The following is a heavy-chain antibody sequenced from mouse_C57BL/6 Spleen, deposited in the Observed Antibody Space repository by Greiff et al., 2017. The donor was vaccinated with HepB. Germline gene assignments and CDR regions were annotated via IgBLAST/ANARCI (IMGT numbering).Heavy chain of an antibody. CDR2: ISYDGSN. D-gene: IGHD2-1*01. CDR3: AREGSYGNYGY. J-gene: IGHJ2*01. Sequence: DVQLQESGPGLVKPSQSLSLTCSVTGYSITSGYYWNWIRQFPGNKLEWMGYISYDGSNNYNPSLKNRISITRDTSKNQFFLKLNSVTTEDTATYYCAREGSYGNYGYWGQGTTLTVSS. V-gene: IGHV3-6*01. CDR1: GYSITSGYY.